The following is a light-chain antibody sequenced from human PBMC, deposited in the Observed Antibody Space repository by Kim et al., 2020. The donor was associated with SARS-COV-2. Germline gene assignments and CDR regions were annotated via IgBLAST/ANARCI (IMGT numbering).Light chain of an antibody. V-gene: IGKV1-39*01. Sequence: ASVGDRVTITCRASQSISSYLNWYQQKPGKAPKLLIYAASSLQSGVPSRFSGSGSGTDFTLTISSLQPEDFATYYCQQSYSTPCTFGGGTKVDIK. CDR3: QQSYSTPCT. CDR1: QSISSY. J-gene: IGKJ4*01. CDR2: AAS.